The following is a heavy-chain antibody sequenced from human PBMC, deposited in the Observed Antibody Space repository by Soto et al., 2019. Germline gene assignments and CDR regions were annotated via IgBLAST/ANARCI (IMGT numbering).Heavy chain of an antibody. J-gene: IGHJ4*02. CDR2: IYYSGST. Sequence: SETLSLTCTVSGGSISSISYYWGWIRQPPGKGLEWIGSIYYSGSTYYNPSLKSRVTISVDTSKNQFSLKLSSVTAADTAVYYCARQTSITMIVVVITTGYYFDYWGQGTLVTAPQ. D-gene: IGHD3-22*01. CDR1: GGSISSISYY. V-gene: IGHV4-39*01. CDR3: ARQTSITMIVVVITTGYYFDY.